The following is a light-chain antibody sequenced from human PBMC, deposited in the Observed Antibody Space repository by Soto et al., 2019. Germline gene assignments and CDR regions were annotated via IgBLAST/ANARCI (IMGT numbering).Light chain of an antibody. CDR3: QQYYDWPIT. CDR1: QSISNL. Sequence: ERVMTQSAATLSVSQGERATLSCRASQSISNLLAWYQQKPGQAPRLLMYGASTRATGFPDRFSGSGSGTEFTLTISSLHSEDFAVYYCQQYYDWPITFGQGTRLEIK. V-gene: IGKV3-15*01. CDR2: GAS. J-gene: IGKJ5*01.